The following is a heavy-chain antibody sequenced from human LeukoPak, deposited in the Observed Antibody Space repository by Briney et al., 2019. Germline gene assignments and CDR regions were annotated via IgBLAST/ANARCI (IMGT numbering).Heavy chain of an antibody. Sequence: SETLSLTCTVSGGSISSSSYYWGWIRQPPGKGLEWIGSIYYSGSTYYNPSLKSRVTMSVDTSKNQFSLKLSSVTAADTAVYYCARDKAPHPYYYYGMDVWGQGTTVTVSS. V-gene: IGHV4-39*07. CDR3: ARDKAPHPYYYYGMDV. CDR2: IYYSGST. J-gene: IGHJ6*02. CDR1: GGSISSSSYY.